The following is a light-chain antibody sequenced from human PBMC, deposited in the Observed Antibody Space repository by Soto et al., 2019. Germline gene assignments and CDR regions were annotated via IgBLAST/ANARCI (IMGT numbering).Light chain of an antibody. CDR2: DAS. CDR1: QSVSNNY. CDR3: QQYGSSPIT. Sequence: EIVLTQSPGTLSLSPGERATLSCMASQSVSNNYLAWYQQKPGLAPRLLIYDASSRATGIPDRFSGSGSGTDFTLTISRLEPEDFAVYYCQQYGSSPITFGQGTRLEIK. V-gene: IGKV3D-20*01. J-gene: IGKJ5*01.